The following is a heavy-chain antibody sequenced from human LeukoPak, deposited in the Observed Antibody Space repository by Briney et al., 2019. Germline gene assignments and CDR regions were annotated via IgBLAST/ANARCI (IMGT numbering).Heavy chain of an antibody. CDR2: ISGSGGTT. V-gene: IGHV3-23*01. CDR1: GFTFSNYA. CDR3: ASSKWFYFDS. D-gene: IGHD3-22*01. Sequence: PGGSLRLSCATSGFTFSNYAVSWVRQAPGKGLEWVSSISGSGGTTYYADSVKGRFTISRDNSKNTLYLQMNSLRAEDTAVYYCASSKWFYFDSWGQGTLVTVSS. J-gene: IGHJ4*02.